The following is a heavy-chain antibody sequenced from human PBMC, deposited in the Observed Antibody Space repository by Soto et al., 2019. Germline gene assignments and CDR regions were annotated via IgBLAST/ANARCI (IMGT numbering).Heavy chain of an antibody. V-gene: IGHV4-30-4*01. CDR1: GDSISNSDYY. CDR2: IDYSGST. J-gene: IGHJ6*02. Sequence: QVQLQESGPGLVKPSQTLSLTCTVSGDSISNSDYYWNWIRQSPGKGLEWIASIDYSGSTYYNPSLTSRVVISADTSKNLFSLNLRSVTAADTALYFCARDGTYYYVFDVWGQGTTVTVSS. CDR3: ARDGTYYYVFDV.